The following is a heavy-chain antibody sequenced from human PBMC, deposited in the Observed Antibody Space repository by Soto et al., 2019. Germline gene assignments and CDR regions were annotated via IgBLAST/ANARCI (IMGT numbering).Heavy chain of an antibody. CDR3: AREGSGASGWYDYFDS. CDR2: MHFSGSA. J-gene: IGHJ4*01. D-gene: IGHD6-19*01. Sequence: ASETLSLTCTVSGGSITTNTYHWGWIRQSPGKGLEWIGYMHFSGSAHYNPSLKSRVTISVDTSENRVSLHLSSVTAADTAVYFCAREGSGASGWYDYFDSWGHGTLVTVSS. V-gene: IGHV4-39*07. CDR1: GGSITTNTYH.